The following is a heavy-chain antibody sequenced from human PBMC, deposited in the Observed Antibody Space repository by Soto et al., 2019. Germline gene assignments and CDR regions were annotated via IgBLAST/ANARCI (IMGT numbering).Heavy chain of an antibody. D-gene: IGHD6-6*01. CDR1: GGSFSVYY. CDR2: INHSGST. CDR3: ARAEYSSSSGYYYYGMDV. Sequence: PSETLSLTCAVYGGSFSVYYWSWIRQPPGKGLEWIGEINHSGSTNYNPSLKSRVTISVDTSKNQFSLKLSSVTAADTAVYYCARAEYSSSSGYYYYGMDVWGQGTTVTVSS. J-gene: IGHJ6*02. V-gene: IGHV4-34*01.